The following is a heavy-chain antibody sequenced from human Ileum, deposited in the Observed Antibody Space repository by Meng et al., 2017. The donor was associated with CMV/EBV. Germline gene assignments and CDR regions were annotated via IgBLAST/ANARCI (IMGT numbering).Heavy chain of an antibody. CDR3: AREGSAVH. CDR1: GTSFPVYY. D-gene: IGHD6-13*01. Sequence: QGERQGSGPGLWKPSATLAPTCTVSGTSFPVYYWSGIRQSAAKGLEWIGRIYTSGSTNYNPSLHSRVSMSIDTSKNQFSLKLRSVTAADTAVYYCAREGSAVHWGQGTLVTVSS. CDR2: IYTSGST. J-gene: IGHJ4*02. V-gene: IGHV4-4*07.